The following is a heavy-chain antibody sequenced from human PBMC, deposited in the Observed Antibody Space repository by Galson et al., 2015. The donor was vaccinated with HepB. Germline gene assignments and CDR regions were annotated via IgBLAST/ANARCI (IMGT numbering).Heavy chain of an antibody. CDR3: ARDFVSSGRDYYYGMDV. Sequence: SLRLSCAASGFTFSSYAMHWVRQAPGKGLEWVAVISYDGSNKYYADSVKGRFTISRDNSKNTLYLQMNSLRAEDTAVYYCARDFVSSGRDYYYGMDVWGQGTTVTVSS. J-gene: IGHJ6*02. CDR2: ISYDGSNK. CDR1: GFTFSSYA. V-gene: IGHV3-30-3*01. D-gene: IGHD3-10*01.